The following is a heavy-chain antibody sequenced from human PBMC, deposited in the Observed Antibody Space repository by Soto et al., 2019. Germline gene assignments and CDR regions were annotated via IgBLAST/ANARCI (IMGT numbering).Heavy chain of an antibody. CDR3: ASARFHS. V-gene: IGHV4-34*01. J-gene: IGHJ4*02. Sequence: QVQLQQWGAGLLRPSETLSLTCAVYGESLSATYWTWIRQPPGKGLEWVGEINHSGNTNYNPSLKSRLTISVDTSRAQFSLQMRSVTAEDTAVYFCASARFHSWGQGTLVTVSS. CDR2: INHSGNT. CDR1: GESLSATY.